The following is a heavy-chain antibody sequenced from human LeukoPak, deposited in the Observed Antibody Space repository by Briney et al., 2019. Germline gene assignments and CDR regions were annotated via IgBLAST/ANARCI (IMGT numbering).Heavy chain of an antibody. CDR2: ISTSGTT. Sequence: SETLSHTCTVSGDSITNYYWNWFRQPAGKGLEWIGRISTSGTTNYNPSLKSRVTMSVDTSNNQFSLMLRSLTAADTVVSYCARSALVAVGATLDYWGHGALVTVS. J-gene: IGHJ4*01. CDR3: ARSALVAVGATLDY. V-gene: IGHV4-4*07. CDR1: GDSITNYY. D-gene: IGHD1-26*01.